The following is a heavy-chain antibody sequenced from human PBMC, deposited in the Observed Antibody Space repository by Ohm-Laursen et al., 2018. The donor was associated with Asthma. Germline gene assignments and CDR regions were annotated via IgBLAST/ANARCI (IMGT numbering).Heavy chain of an antibody. D-gene: IGHD1-26*01. CDR3: AREWGGMDV. J-gene: IGHJ6*02. CDR2: ISSGITTI. CDR1: GFPFSLYA. V-gene: IGHV3-48*01. Sequence: SLRLSCSASGFPFSLYAMDWVRQAPGKGLEWLSYISSGITTIYYADSVKGRFTISRDNAKNSLYLQMSSLRAEDTAVYYCAREWGGMDVWGPGTTVTVSS.